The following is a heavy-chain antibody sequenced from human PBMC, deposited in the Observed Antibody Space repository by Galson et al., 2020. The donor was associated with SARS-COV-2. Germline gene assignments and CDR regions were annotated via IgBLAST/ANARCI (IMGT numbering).Heavy chain of an antibody. Sequence: HSGGSLRLSCAASGFTFSRYAMHWVRHAPGKGLEWVTVISYDGSNKYYADTVKGRFTISRDNSKNTLYLQMNSLRAEDTAVYYCAGRFLEYLGYWGQGTLVTVSS. CDR1: GFTFSRYA. J-gene: IGHJ4*02. CDR2: ISYDGSNK. V-gene: IGHV3-30*04. CDR3: AGRFLEYLGY. D-gene: IGHD3-3*01.